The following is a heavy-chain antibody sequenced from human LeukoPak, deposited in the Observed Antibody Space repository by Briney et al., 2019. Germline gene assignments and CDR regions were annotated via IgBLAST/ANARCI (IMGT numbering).Heavy chain of an antibody. CDR2: INHSGST. D-gene: IGHD3-16*01. J-gene: IGHJ5*02. V-gene: IGHV4-34*01. CDR3: ASCLSNDANWFDP. Sequence: PSETLSLTCAAYGGSYSGYYWSWIRQPPGKGLEWIGEINHSGSTNYNPSLKSRVTISVDTSKNQFSLKLSSVTAADTAVYYCASCLSNDANWFDPWGQGTLVTVSS. CDR1: GGSYSGYY.